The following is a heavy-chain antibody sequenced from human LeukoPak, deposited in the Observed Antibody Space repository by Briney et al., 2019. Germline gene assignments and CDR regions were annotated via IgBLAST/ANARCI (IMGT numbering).Heavy chain of an antibody. CDR2: ISYDGSKK. J-gene: IGHJ6*03. Sequence: GGSLRLSCAASGFTFRSYAMHWVRQAPGKGLEWVAVISYDGSKKYFGDSVKGRFTISRDNSKNTLYLQMHSLRAEDTAIYYCAKAVTSDYLSLSYNYYMDAWGKGTTVTVSS. V-gene: IGHV3-30*18. CDR3: AKAVTSDYLSLSYNYYMDA. D-gene: IGHD3-10*01. CDR1: GFTFRSYA.